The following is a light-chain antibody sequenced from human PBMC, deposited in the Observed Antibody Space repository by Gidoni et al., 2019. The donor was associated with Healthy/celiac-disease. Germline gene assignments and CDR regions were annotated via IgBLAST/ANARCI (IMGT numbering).Light chain of an antibody. CDR1: QSVSSSY. Sequence: EIVLTQSPGTLSLSPGERATLSCRESQSVSSSYLAWYQQKPGQAPRLLIYGASSRATGIPDRFSGSGSGTDFTLTISRLEPEDFAVYYCQQYGSSPYTFGQGTKLEIK. CDR2: GAS. V-gene: IGKV3-20*01. CDR3: QQYGSSPYT. J-gene: IGKJ2*01.